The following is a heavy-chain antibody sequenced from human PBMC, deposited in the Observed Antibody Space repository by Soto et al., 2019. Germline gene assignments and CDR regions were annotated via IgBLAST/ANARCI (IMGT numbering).Heavy chain of an antibody. D-gene: IGHD3-10*01. CDR3: ARLGNWARTLLGESYYFDY. V-gene: IGHV3-23*01. CDR1: GFTFKSYP. Sequence: STRLSCAASGFTFKSYPVSWVRQAPAKGLVWVSVITGSGDSTYYADSVKFRFTISRDNAKNSLYLQMNSLRAEDTAVYSCARLGNWARTLLGESYYFDYWGQGTLVSVTS. CDR2: ITGSGDST. J-gene: IGHJ4*02.